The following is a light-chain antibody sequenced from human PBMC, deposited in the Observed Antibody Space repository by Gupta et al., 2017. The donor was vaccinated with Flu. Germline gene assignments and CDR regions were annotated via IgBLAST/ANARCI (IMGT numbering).Light chain of an antibody. CDR3: QSYDGANWV. Sequence: SGGVASAFVQWLQQRPGSSPTTVIYQGDLRPSGVPARFSGSIDTSSNSASLVISGLMTEDEADYYCQSYDGANWVFGGGTKLTVL. CDR1: SGGVASAF. V-gene: IGLV6-57*01. CDR2: QGD. J-gene: IGLJ3*02.